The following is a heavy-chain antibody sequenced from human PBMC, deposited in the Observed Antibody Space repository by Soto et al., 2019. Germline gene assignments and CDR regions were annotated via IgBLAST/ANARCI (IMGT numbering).Heavy chain of an antibody. V-gene: IGHV1-46*01. CDR2: ITTSGGHA. Sequence: ASVKVSCKASGYTFSSYYIHWVRQAPGQGLEWLGLITTSGGHAYYAQKFQGRVALTRDTSTSTVYMDLTSLTSEDTAVYYCARGEVVAANSYCDYWGQGTLVTVSS. J-gene: IGHJ4*02. D-gene: IGHD2-15*01. CDR3: ARGEVVAANSYCDY. CDR1: GYTFSSYY.